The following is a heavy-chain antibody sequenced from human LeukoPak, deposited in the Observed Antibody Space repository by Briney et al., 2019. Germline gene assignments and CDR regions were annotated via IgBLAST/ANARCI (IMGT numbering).Heavy chain of an antibody. J-gene: IGHJ6*02. CDR2: ISGSGGST. D-gene: IGHD2-15*01. Sequence: PGGSLRLSCAASGFTFSSYAMSWVRQAPGKGLEWVSAISGSGGSTYYADSVKGRFTISRDNSKNTLYLQVNSLRAEDTAVYYCAGRVCSGGSCYSRVGMDVWGXXT. CDR1: GFTFSSYA. CDR3: AGRVCSGGSCYSRVGMDV. V-gene: IGHV3-23*01.